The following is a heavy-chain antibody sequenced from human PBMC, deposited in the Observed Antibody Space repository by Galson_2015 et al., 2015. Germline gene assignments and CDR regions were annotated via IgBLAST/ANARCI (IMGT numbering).Heavy chain of an antibody. Sequence: SVKVSCKASGYAVTTYAMHWVRQAPGQRLEWMGLINTDNGNTKYAQKFQGRVTITRDTSASTTYMDLSSLPSEDTAVYYCARGSRRSSNWFDPWGQGTLVPVSS. J-gene: IGHJ5*02. CDR1: GYAVTTYA. CDR3: ARGSRRSSNWFDP. CDR2: INTDNGNT. V-gene: IGHV1-3*04. D-gene: IGHD6-6*01.